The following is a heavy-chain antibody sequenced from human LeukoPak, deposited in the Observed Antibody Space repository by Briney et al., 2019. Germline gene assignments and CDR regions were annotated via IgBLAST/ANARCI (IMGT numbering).Heavy chain of an antibody. J-gene: IGHJ4*02. CDR2: IYYSGST. V-gene: IGHV4-61*01. CDR3: ARDYGYNFGYFDY. Sequence: SETLSLTCTVSGGSVSSGSYYWSWIRQPPGKGLGWIGYIYYSGSTKYNPSLKSRVTISVDTSKNQFSLKLSSVTAADTAVYYCARDYGYNFGYFDYWGQGTLVTVSS. CDR1: GGSVSSGSYY. D-gene: IGHD5-24*01.